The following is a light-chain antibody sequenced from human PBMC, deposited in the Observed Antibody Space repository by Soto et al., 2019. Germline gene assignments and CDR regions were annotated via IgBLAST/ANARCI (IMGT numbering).Light chain of an antibody. Sequence: EIMMTQSPATLSVSPGERATLSCRASQSVSNNLAWNQQKPGQAPRLLIHYASTRATGIPVRFSGSGSGTEFPLTISSLQSEDFALYYYQQYNNWPPITFGQGTRLEIK. CDR1: QSVSNN. J-gene: IGKJ5*01. CDR2: YAS. V-gene: IGKV3-15*01. CDR3: QQYNNWPPIT.